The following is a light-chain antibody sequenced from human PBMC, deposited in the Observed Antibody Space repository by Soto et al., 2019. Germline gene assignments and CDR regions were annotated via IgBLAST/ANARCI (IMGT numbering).Light chain of an antibody. CDR3: QSYDTSLSGAWV. CDR1: PSNIGAGFD. Sequence: QSVLTQPPSVSGAPGQRITISCTGSPSNIGAGFDVHWYQQFPGTAPKLLIYGTPSRPSGVPDRFSGSQSGTSASLAITGLQAGDEADYYCQSYDTSLSGAWVFGGGTKLTVL. V-gene: IGLV1-40*01. CDR2: GTP. J-gene: IGLJ3*02.